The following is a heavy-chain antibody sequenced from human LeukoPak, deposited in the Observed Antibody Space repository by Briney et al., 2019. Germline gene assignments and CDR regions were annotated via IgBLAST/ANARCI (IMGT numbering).Heavy chain of an antibody. CDR1: GGSISSYY. J-gene: IGHJ4*02. Sequence: SETLSLICTVSGGSISSYYWSWIRQPAGKGLEWIGRIYTSGSTNYNPSLKSRVTMSVDTSKNQFSLKLSSVTAADTAVYYCARGSAAAGTGRYFDYWGQGTLVTVSS. V-gene: IGHV4-4*07. CDR2: IYTSGST. CDR3: ARGSAAAGTGRYFDY. D-gene: IGHD6-13*01.